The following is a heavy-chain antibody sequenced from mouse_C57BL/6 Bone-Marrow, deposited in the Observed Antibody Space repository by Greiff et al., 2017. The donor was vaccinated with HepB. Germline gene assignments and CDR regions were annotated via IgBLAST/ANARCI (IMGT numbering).Heavy chain of an antibody. CDR1: GFTFSSYA. CDR3: ARYPYYYGPPWFAY. Sequence: EVQGVESGGGLVKPGGSLKLSCAASGFTFSSYAMSWVRQTPEKRLEWVATISDGGSYTYYPDNVKGRFTISRDNAKNNLYLQMSHLKSEDTAMYYCARYPYYYGPPWFAYWGQGTLVTVSA. CDR2: ISDGGSYT. V-gene: IGHV5-4*01. J-gene: IGHJ3*01. D-gene: IGHD1-1*01.